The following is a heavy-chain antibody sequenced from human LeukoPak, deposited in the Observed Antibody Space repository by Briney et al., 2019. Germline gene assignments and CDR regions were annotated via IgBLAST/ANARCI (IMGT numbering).Heavy chain of an antibody. V-gene: IGHV1-46*01. CDR1: GYTFTSNY. CDR3: AREEYYYDSSGYYSPIDY. Sequence: GASVKVSCKASGYTFTSNYIHWVRQAPGQGLEWMGMIYPRDGSTSYAQKFQGRVTMTRDTSISTAYMELSRLRSDDTAVYYCAREEYYYDSSGYYSPIDYWGQGTLVTVSS. CDR2: IYPRDGST. D-gene: IGHD3-22*01. J-gene: IGHJ4*02.